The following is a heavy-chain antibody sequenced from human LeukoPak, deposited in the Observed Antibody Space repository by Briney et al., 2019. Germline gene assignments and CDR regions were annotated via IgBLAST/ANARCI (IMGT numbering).Heavy chain of an antibody. Sequence: ASVKVSCKASGYAFTGYYMHWVRQAPGQGLEWMGWINPNSGGTNYAQKFQGRVTVTRDTSISTAYMELSRLRSDDTAVYYCAREIESANWNDVHFDYWGQGTLVTVSS. CDR2: INPNSGGT. D-gene: IGHD1-1*01. J-gene: IGHJ4*02. CDR3: AREIESANWNDVHFDY. V-gene: IGHV1-2*02. CDR1: GYAFTGYY.